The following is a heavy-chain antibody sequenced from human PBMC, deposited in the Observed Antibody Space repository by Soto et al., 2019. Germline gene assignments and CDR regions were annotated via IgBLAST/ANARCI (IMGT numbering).Heavy chain of an antibody. CDR3: ARESGGATATLDYYYFYMDV. Sequence: QVQLVQSGAEVRKPGASVTVSCRSSGDSFNDYXXHWVRQAPGQGFEWMGWINPNGGVTKYAQKFQGWVSMTRDTSIRTVYMXLSRLRSDDTAVYYCARESGGATATLDYYYFYMDVWGTGTTVTVSS. CDR1: GDSFNDYX. V-gene: IGHV1-2*04. CDR2: INPNGGVT. D-gene: IGHD5-12*01. J-gene: IGHJ6*03.